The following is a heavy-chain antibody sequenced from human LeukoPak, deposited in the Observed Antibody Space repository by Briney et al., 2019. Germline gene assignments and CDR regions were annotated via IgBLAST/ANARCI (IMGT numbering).Heavy chain of an antibody. CDR2: ISGSGSNT. CDR3: VGSPRSGWYWFDY. CDR1: GFTFSSYN. D-gene: IGHD6-19*01. Sequence: GGSLRLSCAASGFTFSSYNMNWVRQAPGKGLEWVSTISGSGSNTFYADSVKGRFTISRDNSKNTLYLQMNSLRAEDTAVYYCVGSPRSGWYWFDYWGQGTLVTVSS. J-gene: IGHJ4*02. V-gene: IGHV3-23*01.